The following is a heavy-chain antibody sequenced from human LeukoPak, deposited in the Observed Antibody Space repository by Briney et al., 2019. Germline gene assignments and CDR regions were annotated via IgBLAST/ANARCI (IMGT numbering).Heavy chain of an antibody. CDR2: MNPYSGNT. CDR3: ARGYSPTLRTTGNDY. V-gene: IGHV1-8*01. Sequence: ASVKVSCKASGYTFTSYDIHWVRQATGQGLEWMGWMNPYSGNTGYAQKFQGRVTMTRDTSINTAYLEFYSLRSEDTAVYYCARGYSPTLRTTGNDYWGQGSLVTVSS. D-gene: IGHD1-1*01. CDR1: GYTFTSYD. J-gene: IGHJ4*02.